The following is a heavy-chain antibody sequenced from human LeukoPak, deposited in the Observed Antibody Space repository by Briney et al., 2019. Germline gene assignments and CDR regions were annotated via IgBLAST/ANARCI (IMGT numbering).Heavy chain of an antibody. D-gene: IGHD3-16*02. Sequence: ASVKVSCKASGYTFTSYGISWVRQAPGQGLEWMGWISAYNGNTNYAQKLQGRVTMTTDTSTSTAYMELRSLRSDDTAVYYCAREPDYVWGSYRYTLVYFDYWGQGTLVTVSS. J-gene: IGHJ4*02. CDR2: ISAYNGNT. CDR1: GYTFTSYG. CDR3: AREPDYVWGSYRYTLVYFDY. V-gene: IGHV1-18*01.